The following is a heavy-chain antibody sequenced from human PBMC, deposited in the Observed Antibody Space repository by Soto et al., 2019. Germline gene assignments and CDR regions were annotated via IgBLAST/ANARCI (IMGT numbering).Heavy chain of an antibody. D-gene: IGHD3-10*01. J-gene: IGHJ4*02. CDR2: FRTSGDGGTT. CDR3: AKKVNSGPGSQYFDY. V-gene: IGHV3-23*01. CDR1: GFTFSSYS. Sequence: EVQPLESGGGLVQPGGSLRLSCAASGFTFSSYSMSWVRQAPGKGLEWVSGFRTSGDGGTTYYADSVKGRFTISRDNSKNMLFLQMNSLRAEDTAIYYCAKKVNSGPGSQYFDYWGQGTLVTVSS.